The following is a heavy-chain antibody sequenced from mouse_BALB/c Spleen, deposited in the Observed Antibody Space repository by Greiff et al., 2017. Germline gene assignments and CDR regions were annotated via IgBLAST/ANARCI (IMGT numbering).Heavy chain of an antibody. CDR2: ISSGSSTI. Sequence: EVQLVESGGGLVQPGGSRKLSCAASGFTFSSFGMHWVRQAPEKGLEWVAYISSGSSTIYYADTVKGRFTISRDNPKNTLFLQMTSLRSEDTAMYYCANSWFAYWGQGTLVTVSA. CDR3: ANSWFAY. J-gene: IGHJ3*01. V-gene: IGHV5-17*02. CDR1: GFTFSSFG.